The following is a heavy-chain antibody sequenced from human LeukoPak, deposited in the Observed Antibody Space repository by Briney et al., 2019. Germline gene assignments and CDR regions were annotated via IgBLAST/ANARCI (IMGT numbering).Heavy chain of an antibody. CDR3: AGSSSWYRGYFDY. CDR1: GFTFSSYA. D-gene: IGHD6-13*01. J-gene: IGHJ4*02. V-gene: IGHV3-30*04. CDR2: ISYDGSNK. Sequence: GGSLRLSCAASGFTFSSYAMHWVRQAPGKGLEWLAVISYDGSNKYYADSVKGRFTISRDNSKNTLYLQMNSLRAEDTAVYYCAGSSSWYRGYFDYWGQGTLVTVSS.